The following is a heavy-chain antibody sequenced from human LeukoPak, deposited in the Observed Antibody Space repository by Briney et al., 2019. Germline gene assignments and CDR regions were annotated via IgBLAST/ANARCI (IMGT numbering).Heavy chain of an antibody. Sequence: GGSLRLSCAASGFTFSSYAMHWVRQAPGKGLDWVAVISYDGSNKYYADSVKGRFTISRDNSKNTLYLQMNSLRAEDTAVYYCARGSWALGYCSSTGCSDGFGSGELSPWGQGTLVTVSS. D-gene: IGHD2-2*01. V-gene: IGHV3-30*04. CDR3: ARGSWALGYCSSTGCSDGFGSGELSP. CDR1: GFTFSSYA. J-gene: IGHJ5*02. CDR2: ISYDGSNK.